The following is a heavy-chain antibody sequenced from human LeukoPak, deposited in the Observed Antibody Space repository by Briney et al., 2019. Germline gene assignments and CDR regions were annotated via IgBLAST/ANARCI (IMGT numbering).Heavy chain of an antibody. CDR1: GFTFSSYS. CDR2: ISSSSDYI. CDR3: ARDQLELALY. Sequence: GGSLRLSCAASGFTFSSYSMNWVRQAPGKGLEWVSSISSSSDYIDYADSVKGRFTISRDNSKNTLYLQMNSLRAEDTAVYYCARDQLELALYWGQGTLVTVSS. V-gene: IGHV3-21*01. D-gene: IGHD1-1*01. J-gene: IGHJ4*02.